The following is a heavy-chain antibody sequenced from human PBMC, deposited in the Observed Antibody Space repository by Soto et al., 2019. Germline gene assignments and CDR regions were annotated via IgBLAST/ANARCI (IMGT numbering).Heavy chain of an antibody. CDR2: MNPNSGET. Sequence: QEQLVQSGAEVKKPGASVKVSCKTSGYTFTDYDINWVRQATGQGLEWIGWMNPNSGETGYAQKFQGIVTMTRSSSPSTAYLELSSLRSEDTAVYYCARVAVAARPRWYNWFDPWGQGTLVTVSS. CDR1: GYTFTDYD. J-gene: IGHJ5*02. CDR3: ARVAVAARPRWYNWFDP. V-gene: IGHV1-8*01. D-gene: IGHD2-15*01.